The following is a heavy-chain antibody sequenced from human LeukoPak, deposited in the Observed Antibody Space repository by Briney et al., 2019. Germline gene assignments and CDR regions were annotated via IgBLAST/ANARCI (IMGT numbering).Heavy chain of an antibody. Sequence: SETLSLTCAVYGGSFSGYYWSWIRQPPGKGLEWIGEINHSGSTNYNPSLKSRVTISVDTSKNQFPLKLSSVTAADTAVYYCARASSIGYSYGKDFDYWGQGTLVTVSS. V-gene: IGHV4-34*01. J-gene: IGHJ4*02. CDR3: ARASSIGYSYGKDFDY. CDR2: INHSGST. CDR1: GGSFSGYY. D-gene: IGHD5-18*01.